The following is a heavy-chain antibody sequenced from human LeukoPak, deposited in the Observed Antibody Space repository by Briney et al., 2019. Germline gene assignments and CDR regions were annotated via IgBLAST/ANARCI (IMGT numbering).Heavy chain of an antibody. Sequence: GGSLRLFCAASGFTFSSYGMHWVRQAPGKGLEWVAVISYAGNNKYYADSVKGRFTISRDNSKNTLYLQMNSLRAEDTAVYYCAKEPGMAVAGTRTTYFDYWGQGTLVTVSS. CDR3: AKEPGMAVAGTRTTYFDY. CDR2: ISYAGNNK. CDR1: GFTFSSYG. D-gene: IGHD6-19*01. J-gene: IGHJ4*02. V-gene: IGHV3-30*18.